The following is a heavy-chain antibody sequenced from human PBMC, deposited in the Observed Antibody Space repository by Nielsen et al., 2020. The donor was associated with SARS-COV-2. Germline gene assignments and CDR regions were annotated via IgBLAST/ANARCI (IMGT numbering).Heavy chain of an antibody. V-gene: IGHV3-73*01. D-gene: IGHD6-6*01. J-gene: IGHJ6*02. CDR1: GFTFSGSA. CDR2: IRSKANSYAT. Sequence: GESLKISCAASGFTFSGSAMHWVRQASGKGLEWVGRIRSKANSYATAYAASVKGRFTISRDDSKNTAYLQMNSLKTEDTAVYYCARVPSIAARPPDGMDVWGQGTTVTVSS. CDR3: ARVPSIAARPPDGMDV.